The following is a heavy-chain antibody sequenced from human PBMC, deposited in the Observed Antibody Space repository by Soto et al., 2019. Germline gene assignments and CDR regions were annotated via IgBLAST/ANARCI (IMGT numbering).Heavy chain of an antibody. V-gene: IGHV4-59*02. D-gene: IGHD2-21*01. Sequence: SSTLSLTCAVSGVFVSMSFWSWIRQPPGKELEWIGYINYSGGTTYNPSLKSRVTISVDTSKNRFSLRLSSVTAADTAVYYCARGVNFDYWGQGTLVTVSS. J-gene: IGHJ4*02. CDR3: ARGVNFDY. CDR2: INYSGGT. CDR1: GVFVSMSF.